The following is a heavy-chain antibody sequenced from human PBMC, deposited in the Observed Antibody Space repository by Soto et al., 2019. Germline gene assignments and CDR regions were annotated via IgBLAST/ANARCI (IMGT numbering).Heavy chain of an antibody. V-gene: IGHV1-18*01. D-gene: IGHD5-18*01. CDR2: ISAYNGNT. J-gene: IGHJ6*03. CDR1: GYTFTSYG. CDR3: ATGYIHGHGKTYYYYYMDV. Sequence: QVQLVQSGAEVKKPGASVKVSCKASGYTFTSYGISWVRQAPGQGLEWMGWISAYNGNTNYAQQLQGRVTMTTDTSTSTAYMELRSLRSDDPAVYYCATGYIHGHGKTYYYYYMDVWGKGTTVTVSS.